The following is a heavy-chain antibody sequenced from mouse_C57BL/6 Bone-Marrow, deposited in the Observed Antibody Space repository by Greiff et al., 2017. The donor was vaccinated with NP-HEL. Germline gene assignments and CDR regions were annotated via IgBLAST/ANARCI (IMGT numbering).Heavy chain of an antibody. CDR3: ARWVFITTVVGYYYAMDY. J-gene: IGHJ4*01. CDR2: INPNNGGT. CDR1: GYTFTDYY. V-gene: IGHV1-26*01. D-gene: IGHD1-1*01. Sequence: EVQLQQSGPELVKPGASVKISCKASGYTFTDYYMNWVKQSHGKSLEWIGDINPNNGGTSYNQKFKGKATLTVDKSSSTAYMELRSLTSEDSAVYYCARWVFITTVVGYYYAMDYWGQGTSVTVSS.